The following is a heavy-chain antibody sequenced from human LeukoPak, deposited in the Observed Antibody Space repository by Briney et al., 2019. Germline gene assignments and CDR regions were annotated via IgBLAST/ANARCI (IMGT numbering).Heavy chain of an antibody. J-gene: IGHJ5*02. CDR3: ARAGTYETSQWLVLWFDP. Sequence: ASVTLSCKASGSTFTSYAMNWVRRAPGQPLEWMGWINTNTGNPTYAQGFTGRFVFSLDTSVSTAYLQISSLKAEDTAVYYCARAGTYETSQWLVLWFDPWGQGTLVTVSS. D-gene: IGHD6-19*01. CDR2: INTNTGNP. V-gene: IGHV7-4-1*02. CDR1: GSTFTSYA.